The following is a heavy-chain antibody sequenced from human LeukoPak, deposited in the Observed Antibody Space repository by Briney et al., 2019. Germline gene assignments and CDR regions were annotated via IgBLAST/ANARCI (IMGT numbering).Heavy chain of an antibody. D-gene: IGHD2-21*02. Sequence: SETLSLTCTGSAGSISSYYWSWIRQPPGKGLDWIGYIYYSGSTNYNPSLKSRVTISVDTSKNQFSLKLSSVTAADTAVYYCARRDGLDAFDIWGQGTMVTVSS. CDR2: IYYSGST. CDR1: AGSISSYY. V-gene: IGHV4-59*08. CDR3: ARRDGLDAFDI. J-gene: IGHJ3*02.